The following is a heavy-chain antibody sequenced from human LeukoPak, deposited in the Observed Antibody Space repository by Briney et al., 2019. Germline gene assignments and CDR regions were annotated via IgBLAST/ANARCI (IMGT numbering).Heavy chain of an antibody. Sequence: ASVKVSCKASGGTFSSYAISWVRQAPGQGLEWMGGIIPIFGTANYAQKFQGRVTITADESTSTAYMELSSLRSEDTAVYYCAKVNIAVSYHYDQLRYFDYWGQGTLVTVSS. D-gene: IGHD3-22*01. V-gene: IGHV1-69*13. CDR2: IIPIFGTA. CDR1: GGTFSSYA. CDR3: AKVNIAVSYHYDQLRYFDY. J-gene: IGHJ4*02.